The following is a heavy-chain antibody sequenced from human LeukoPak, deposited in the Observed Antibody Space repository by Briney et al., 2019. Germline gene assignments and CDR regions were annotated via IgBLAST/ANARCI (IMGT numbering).Heavy chain of an antibody. J-gene: IGHJ6*03. CDR1: GFTFSSYG. V-gene: IGHV3-33*06. CDR3: AKDKGYYMDV. CDR2: IWYDGSNK. Sequence: GGSLRLSCAAPGFTFSSYGMHWVRQAPGKGLEWVAVIWYDGSNKYYADSVKGRFTISRDNSKNTLYLQMNSLRAEDTAVYYCAKDKGYYMDVWGKGTTVTVSS.